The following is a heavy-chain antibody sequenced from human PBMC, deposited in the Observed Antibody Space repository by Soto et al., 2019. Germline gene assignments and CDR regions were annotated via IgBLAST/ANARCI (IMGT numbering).Heavy chain of an antibody. V-gene: IGHV3-74*01. D-gene: IGHD7-27*01. J-gene: IGHJ4*02. Sequence: EVQLVESGGGLVQPGGSLRLSCAASGFTFSNYWMHWVRQGPGKGLVWVSRINSDGSSTTYADSVKGRFTISRDNAKNTLYLQMNSLRVEDTAVYYCARRGANWQIDYWGQGTLVTVSS. CDR3: ARRGANWQIDY. CDR1: GFTFSNYW. CDR2: INSDGSST.